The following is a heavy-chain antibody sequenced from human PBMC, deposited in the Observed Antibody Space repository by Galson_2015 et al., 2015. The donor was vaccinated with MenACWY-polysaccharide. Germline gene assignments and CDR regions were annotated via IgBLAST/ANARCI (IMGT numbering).Heavy chain of an antibody. V-gene: IGHV3-23*01. J-gene: IGHJ4*02. CDR2: ISGSGGST. D-gene: IGHD2-15*01. CDR3: ARRYCSGGSCHFFDY. Sequence: SLRLSCAASGFTFSSYAMNWVRQAPGKGLEWVSTISGSGGSTYYADSVKGRFTISRDNSKNTLYVQMNSLRAEDTAVYYCARRYCSGGSCHFFDYWGQGTLVTVSS. CDR1: GFTFSSYA.